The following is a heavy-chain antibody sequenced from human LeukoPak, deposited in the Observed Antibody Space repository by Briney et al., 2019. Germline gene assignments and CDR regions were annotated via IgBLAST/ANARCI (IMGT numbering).Heavy chain of an antibody. J-gene: IGHJ4*02. CDR2: ISGSGDST. V-gene: IGHV3-23*01. D-gene: IGHD6-19*01. CDR1: GFTFSDYG. Sequence: GGSLRLSRAASGFTFSDYGMSWVRQSPGKGLEWVSGISGSGDSTYYADSVKGRFTISRDNSKNTLYLQMNSLRAEDTAVYYCARRSGIAVAGAFDYWGQGTLVTVSS. CDR3: ARRSGIAVAGAFDY.